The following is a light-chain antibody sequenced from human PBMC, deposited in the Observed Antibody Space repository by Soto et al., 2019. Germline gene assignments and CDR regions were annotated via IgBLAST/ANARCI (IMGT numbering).Light chain of an antibody. Sequence: QLVLTQSPSASASLGASVKLTCTLSSGHSSYAIAWHQQQPEKGPRYLMKLNSDGSHSKGDGIPDRFSGSSSGAERCLTISSLQSEDEADYYCQTWGTGIRVFGGRTKVTVL. CDR1: SGHSSYA. V-gene: IGLV4-69*01. J-gene: IGLJ2*01. CDR2: LNSDGSH. CDR3: QTWGTGIRV.